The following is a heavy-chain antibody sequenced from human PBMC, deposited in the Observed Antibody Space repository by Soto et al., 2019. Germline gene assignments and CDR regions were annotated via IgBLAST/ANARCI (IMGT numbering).Heavy chain of an antibody. J-gene: IGHJ4*02. CDR3: ARGRGYDYFDY. V-gene: IGHV4-59*01. Sequence: QVQLQESGPGLVKPSETLSLTCTVSGGSISSYYWSWIRQPPGKGLEWIGYIYYSGSTNYNPSRKRRVTISVDTSKNQFSLKLSSVTAADTAVYYCARGRGYDYFDYWGQGTLVTVSS. D-gene: IGHD5-12*01. CDR2: IYYSGST. CDR1: GGSISSYY.